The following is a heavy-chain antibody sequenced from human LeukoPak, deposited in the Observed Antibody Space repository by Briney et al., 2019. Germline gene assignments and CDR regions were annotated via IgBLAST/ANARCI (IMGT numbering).Heavy chain of an antibody. CDR3: ARDSDYASDY. Sequence: EASVKVSCKASGGTFSSYAISWVRQAPGQGLESMGRIIPIFGTANYAQKFQGRVTITTDESTSTAYMELSSLRSEDTAVYYCARDSDYASDYWGQGTLVTVSS. J-gene: IGHJ4*02. D-gene: IGHD4-17*01. V-gene: IGHV1-69*05. CDR2: IIPIFGTA. CDR1: GGTFSSYA.